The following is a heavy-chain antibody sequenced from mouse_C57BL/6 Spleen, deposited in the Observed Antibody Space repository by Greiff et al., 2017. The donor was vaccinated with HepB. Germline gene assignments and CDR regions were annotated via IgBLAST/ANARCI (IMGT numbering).Heavy chain of an antibody. CDR3: AKSLVYYDYWYFDV. V-gene: IGHV2-5*01. J-gene: IGHJ1*03. D-gene: IGHD2-4*01. Sequence: QVHVKQSGPGLVQPSQSLSITCTVSGFSLTSYGVHWVRQSPGKGLEWLGVIWRGGSTDYNAAFMSRLSITKDNSKSQVFFKMNSLQADDTAIYYCAKSLVYYDYWYFDVWGTGTTVTVSS. CDR2: IWRGGST. CDR1: GFSLTSYG.